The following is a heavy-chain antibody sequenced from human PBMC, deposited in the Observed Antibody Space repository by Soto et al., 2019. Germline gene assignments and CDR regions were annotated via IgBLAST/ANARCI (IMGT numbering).Heavy chain of an antibody. V-gene: IGHV3-66*01. CDR3: ARDGVEKRGFYYYYYMDV. J-gene: IGHJ6*03. Sequence: PGGSLRLSCAASGFTVSSNYMSWVRQAPWKGLEWVSVIYSGGSTYYADSVKGRFTISRDNSKNTLYLQMNSLRAEDTAVYYCARDGVEKRGFYYYYYMDVWGKGTTVTVSS. CDR1: GFTVSSNY. CDR2: IYSGGST. D-gene: IGHD2-15*01.